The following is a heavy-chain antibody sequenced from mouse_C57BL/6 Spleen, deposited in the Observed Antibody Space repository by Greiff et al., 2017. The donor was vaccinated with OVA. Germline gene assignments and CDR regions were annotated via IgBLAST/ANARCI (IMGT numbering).Heavy chain of an antibody. CDR2: INYDGSST. D-gene: IGHD6-1*01. V-gene: IGHV5-16*01. CDR3: ARASSHGFAY. J-gene: IGHJ3*01. CDR1: GFTFSDYY. Sequence: DVKLVESEGGLVQPGSSMKLSCTASGFTFSDYYMAWVRQVPEKGLEWVANINYDGSSTYYLDSLTSRFIISRDNAKNSLYLQRSSLKSEDTATYYCARASSHGFAYWGQGTLVTVSA.